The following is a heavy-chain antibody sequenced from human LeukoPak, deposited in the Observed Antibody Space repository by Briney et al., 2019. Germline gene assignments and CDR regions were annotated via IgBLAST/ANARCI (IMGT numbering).Heavy chain of an antibody. Sequence: SETLSLTCTVSGGSISSYYWSWIRQSPGKGLECIGYIHYTGSTNYNPSLKSRVTISVETSKNQFSLKLSSVTAADTAVYYCARGIVGATVAFDIWGQGTMVTVSS. J-gene: IGHJ3*02. D-gene: IGHD1-26*01. CDR1: GGSISSYY. CDR2: IHYTGST. CDR3: ARGIVGATVAFDI. V-gene: IGHV4-59*12.